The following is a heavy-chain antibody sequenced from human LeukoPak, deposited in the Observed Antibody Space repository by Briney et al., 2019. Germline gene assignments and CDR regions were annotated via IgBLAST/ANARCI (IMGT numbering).Heavy chain of an antibody. D-gene: IGHD2-2*01. Sequence: ASVKVSCKASGYTFTSYGISWVRQAPGQGLEWVGWISAYNGNTNYAQKLQGRVTMTTDTSTSTAYMELRSLRSDDTAVYYCARDRGGYCSSTSCPHECWGQGTLVTVSS. V-gene: IGHV1-18*01. J-gene: IGHJ4*02. CDR1: GYTFTSYG. CDR2: ISAYNGNT. CDR3: ARDRGGYCSSTSCPHEC.